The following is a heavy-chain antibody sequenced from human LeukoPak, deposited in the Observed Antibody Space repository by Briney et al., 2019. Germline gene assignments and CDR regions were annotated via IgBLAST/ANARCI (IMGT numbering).Heavy chain of an antibody. J-gene: IGHJ4*02. D-gene: IGHD2-2*01. CDR1: GFTFSSYA. Sequence: GGSLRLSCAASGFTFSSYAMSWVRQAPGKGLEWVSAISGSGGSTYYADSVKGRFTTSRDNSKNTLYLQMNSLRAEDTAVYYCAKDCSSTSCYPDYWGQGTLVTVSS. V-gene: IGHV3-23*01. CDR3: AKDCSSTSCYPDY. CDR2: ISGSGGST.